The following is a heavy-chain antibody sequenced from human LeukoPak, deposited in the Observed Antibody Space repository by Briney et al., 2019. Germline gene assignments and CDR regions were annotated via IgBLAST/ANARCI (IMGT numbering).Heavy chain of an antibody. V-gene: IGHV3-23*01. D-gene: IGHD3-22*01. CDR2: ISGSGGVT. CDR1: GFTFKWYA. J-gene: IGHJ6*02. CDR3: AKSIGGTMIVVVADYGMDV. Sequence: GGSLRLSCEASGFTFKWYAMTWVRQAPGKGLKWVSVISGSGGVTYYADSVKGRFTISRDNSKNTLYLQMNSLRAEDTAVYYCAKSIGGTMIVVVADYGMDVWGQGTTVTVSS.